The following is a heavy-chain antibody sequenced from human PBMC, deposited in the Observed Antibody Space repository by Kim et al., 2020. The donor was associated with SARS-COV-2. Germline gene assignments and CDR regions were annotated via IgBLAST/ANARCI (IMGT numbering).Heavy chain of an antibody. CDR2: IYYSGST. D-gene: IGHD3-16*01. CDR1: GGSISSYY. CDR3: ARVGPLGRWGYCFDY. V-gene: IGHV4-59*13. J-gene: IGHJ4*02. Sequence: SETLSLTCTVSGGSISSYYWSWIRQPPGKGLEWIGYIYYSGSTNYNPSLKSRVTISVDTSKNQFSLKLSSVTAADTAVYYCARVGPLGRWGYCFDYWGQGNLVTGSS.